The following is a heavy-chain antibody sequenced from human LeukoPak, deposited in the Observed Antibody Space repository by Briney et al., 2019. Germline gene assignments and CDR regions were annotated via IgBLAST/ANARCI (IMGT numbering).Heavy chain of an antibody. CDR1: GDSFSSNSAT. V-gene: IGHV6-1*01. CDR2: TYYRSKWYN. Sequence: SQTLSLTCAMSGDSFSSNSATWNWLRQSPSRGLEWLGRTYYRSKWYNDYAVSVRSRITINPDTSKNQFSLQLNSVTPEDTAVYYCARGSVGAVAGLFDSWGQGTLVTVSA. CDR3: ARGSVGAVAGLFDS. J-gene: IGHJ4*02. D-gene: IGHD6-19*01.